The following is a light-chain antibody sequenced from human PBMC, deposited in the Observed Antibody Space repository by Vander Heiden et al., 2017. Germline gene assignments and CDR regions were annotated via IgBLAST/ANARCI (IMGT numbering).Light chain of an antibody. CDR3: QQYNDWPYT. Sequence: ELVMPQSPAALSMSPGERVTLSCRASQSVSSNLAWYQQKPGQAHRLLIYGASTRATDIPARVSGSGSGAEFTLTISSLQSEDFALYYCQQYNDWPYTFGQGTKLEIK. CDR2: GAS. V-gene: IGKV3-15*01. CDR1: QSVSSN. J-gene: IGKJ2*01.